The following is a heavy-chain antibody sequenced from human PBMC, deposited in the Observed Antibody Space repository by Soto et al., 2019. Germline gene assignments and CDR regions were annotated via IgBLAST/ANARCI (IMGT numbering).Heavy chain of an antibody. D-gene: IGHD3-16*01. Sequence: QVQLQESGPGLVKPSQTLSLTCTVSGGSISSSGHYWTWIRPHPGKGLEWMGIMYNSGTAHYNPSLKSRITIAVGTSKVQFSLNLIAVTAADAAVYYCAGAYGLTLGPVNWGQGTLVTVSS. V-gene: IGHV4-31*03. CDR1: GGSISSSGHY. J-gene: IGHJ4*02. CDR2: MYNSGTA. CDR3: AGAYGLTLGPVN.